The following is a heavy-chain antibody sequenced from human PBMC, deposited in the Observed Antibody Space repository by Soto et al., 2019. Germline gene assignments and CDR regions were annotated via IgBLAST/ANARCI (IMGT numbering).Heavy chain of an antibody. J-gene: IGHJ4*02. CDR3: ARCNWNDKCFDY. D-gene: IGHD1-1*01. CDR2: INPNSGGT. V-gene: IGHV1-2*04. Sequence: ASVKVSCKASGCTFTGYYMHWVRQAPGQGLEWMGWINPNSGGTNYAQKFQGWVTMTRDTSISTAYMELSRLRSDDTAVYYCARCNWNDKCFDYWGQGTLVTVSS. CDR1: GCTFTGYY.